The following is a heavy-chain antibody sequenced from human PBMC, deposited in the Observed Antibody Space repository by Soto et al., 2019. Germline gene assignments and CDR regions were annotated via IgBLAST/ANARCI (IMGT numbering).Heavy chain of an antibody. J-gene: IGHJ4*02. D-gene: IGHD1-26*01. V-gene: IGHV3-23*01. Sequence: VQLLESGGGLVQHGGSLRLSCTASGITFSRYAMSWVRQAPGKGLEWVSAITSSGDTTYYADSVKGRFTISRDNSKNTLFLQMNSLSAEDTAIYLCGGYYLLPDYWGQGTLVTVSS. CDR3: GGYYLLPDY. CDR2: ITSSGDTT. CDR1: GITFSRYA.